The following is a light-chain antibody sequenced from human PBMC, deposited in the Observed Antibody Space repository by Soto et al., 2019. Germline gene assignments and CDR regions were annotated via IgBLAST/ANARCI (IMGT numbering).Light chain of an antibody. CDR2: AAS. V-gene: IGKV1-12*01. Sequence: DLQMTQSPSALSPSVLARVTITCWSSQSISTWLAWYQQKPGKAPKLLIYAASSLFSGVPSRFSGSGSGTDFTLTIRSLQPEDLATYYCQKADSLPLVTVGQGKRLAIK. J-gene: IGKJ5*01. CDR1: QSISTW. CDR3: QKADSLPLVT.